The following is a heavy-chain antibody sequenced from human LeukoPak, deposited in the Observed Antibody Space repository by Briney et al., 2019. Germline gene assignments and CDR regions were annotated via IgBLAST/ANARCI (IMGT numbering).Heavy chain of an antibody. CDR3: ARPVSGPAPPDY. D-gene: IGHD1-14*01. V-gene: IGHV1-2*02. CDR1: GYTFTGYY. J-gene: IGHJ4*02. Sequence: GASVKVSCKASGYTFTGYYMHRVRQSPGQGLEWMGWINPNSGGTNYAQKFQGRVTMTRDTSISTAYMELSRLRSDDTAVYYCARPVSGPAPPDYWGQGTLVTVSS. CDR2: INPNSGGT.